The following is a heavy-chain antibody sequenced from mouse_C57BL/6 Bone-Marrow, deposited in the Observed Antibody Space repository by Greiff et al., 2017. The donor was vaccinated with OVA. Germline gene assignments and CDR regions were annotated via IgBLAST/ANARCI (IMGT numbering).Heavy chain of an antibody. V-gene: IGHV1-82*01. D-gene: IGHD1-1*01. CDR1: GYAFSSSW. CDR3: ARDYGSSYWYFDV. Sequence: VQLVESGPELVKPGASVKISCKASGYAFSSSWMNWVKQRPGKGLEWIGRIYPGDGDTNYNGKFKGKATLTADKSSSTAYVHLSSLTSEDSAVYVCARDYGSSYWYFDVWGTGTTVTVSS. CDR2: IYPGDGDT. J-gene: IGHJ1*03.